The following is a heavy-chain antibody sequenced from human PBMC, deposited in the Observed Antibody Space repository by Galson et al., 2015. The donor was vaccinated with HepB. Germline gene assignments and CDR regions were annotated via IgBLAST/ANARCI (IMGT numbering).Heavy chain of an antibody. J-gene: IGHJ4*02. CDR2: INAGNGNT. CDR1: GYTFTNYA. CDR3: ARVGVAAAAIIPFDY. V-gene: IGHV1-3*01. D-gene: IGHD2-2*01. Sequence: SVKVSCKASGYTFTNYAIHWVRQAPGQRLEWMGWINAGNGNTKYSPKFQGRVTITSDTSATTAYMELSSLRSEDTAVYYCARVGVAAAAIIPFDYWGQGTLVTVSS.